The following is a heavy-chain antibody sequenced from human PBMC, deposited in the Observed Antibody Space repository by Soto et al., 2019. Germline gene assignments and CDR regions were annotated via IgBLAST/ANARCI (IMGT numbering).Heavy chain of an antibody. J-gene: IGHJ4*02. V-gene: IGHV4-39*01. D-gene: IGHD2-15*01. CDR2: IYSSGTT. CDR3: ARRPLGYCSGGSCYRPYYFDY. CDR1: GDSINSSPYY. Sequence: KTSETLSLTCTVSGDSINSSPYYWGWNRQPPGKGLEWIGNIYSSGTTYYNSSLGTRVTISLDTSRNQFSLKLNSVTAADTAVYYCARRPLGYCSGGSCYRPYYFDYWGQGILVTVSS.